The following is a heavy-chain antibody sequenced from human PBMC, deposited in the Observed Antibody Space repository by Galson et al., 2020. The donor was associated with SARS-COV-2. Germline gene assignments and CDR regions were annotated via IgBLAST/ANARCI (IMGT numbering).Heavy chain of an antibody. J-gene: IGHJ6*02. CDR1: GFTFSSYS. D-gene: IGHD3-3*01. V-gene: IGHV3-21*01. CDR2: IISSSSYI. Sequence: TGGSRRLSGAASGFTFSSYSMNWVRQAPGKGREWVSSIISSSSYINYADSGKGRFTISRDNAKNSRYLQRNSLRAEDTAVYYCAREFLEWLLVIGDYYYYGMDVWGQGTTVTVSS. CDR3: AREFLEWLLVIGDYYYYGMDV.